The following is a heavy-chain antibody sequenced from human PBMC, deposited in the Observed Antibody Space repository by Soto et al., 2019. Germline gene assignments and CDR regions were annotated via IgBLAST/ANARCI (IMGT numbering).Heavy chain of an antibody. CDR2: IYYSGST. D-gene: IGHD4-17*01. V-gene: IGHV4-39*01. CDR1: GGSISSSTYY. J-gene: IGHJ4*02. Sequence: TLSLTCTVSGGSISSSTYYWGWIRQPPGKGLEWIGSIYYSGSTYYNPSLKSRVTISVDTSKNQFSLKLSSVTAADTAVYYCANSYGDYVSYWGQGTLVTVSS. CDR3: ANSYGDYVSY.